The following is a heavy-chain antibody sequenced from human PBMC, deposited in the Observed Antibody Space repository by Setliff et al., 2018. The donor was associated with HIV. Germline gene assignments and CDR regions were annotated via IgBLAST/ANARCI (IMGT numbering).Heavy chain of an antibody. CDR2: FDPEDGET. D-gene: IGHD3-10*01. Sequence: GASVKVSCKVSGFTLREVSMHWVRQAPGKGLEWMGYFDPEDGETVYAQKFQGRVTMTEDTSTNTAYMELSGLRSGDTAVYYCARGQDGSGSGGAFDIWAQGTMVTVSS. J-gene: IGHJ3*02. CDR1: GFTLREVS. V-gene: IGHV1-24*01. CDR3: ARGQDGSGSGGAFDI.